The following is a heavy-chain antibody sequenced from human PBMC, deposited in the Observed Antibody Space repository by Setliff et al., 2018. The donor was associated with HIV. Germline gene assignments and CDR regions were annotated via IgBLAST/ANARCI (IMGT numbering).Heavy chain of an antibody. J-gene: IGHJ3*01. CDR1: GGSIGGYY. Sequence: ASETLSLTCTVSGGSIGGYYWGWIRQPPGTGLEWLGCIYSGGSTNYNPSLESRVTISLDTSKNQFSLRLTSVTAADTAVYYCARVRSYGSAYDAFDVWGPGTMVTVS. CDR3: ARVRSYGSAYDAFDV. D-gene: IGHD3-10*01. CDR2: IYSGGST. V-gene: IGHV4-4*08.